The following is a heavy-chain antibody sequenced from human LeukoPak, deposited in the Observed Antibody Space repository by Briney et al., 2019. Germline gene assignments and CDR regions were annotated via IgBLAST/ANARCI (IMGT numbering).Heavy chain of an antibody. CDR2: ISSSSSYI. CDR1: GFTFSSYS. V-gene: IGHV3-21*04. CDR3: ARHHIFCTSATCYFDY. Sequence: GGSLRLSCAASGFTFSSYSMNWVRQAPGKGLEWVSSISSSSSYIYYADSVKGRFTISRDNAKNSLYLQMDSLSAEDTAVYYCARHHIFCTSATCYFDYWGQGTLVTVSS. D-gene: IGHD2-2*01. J-gene: IGHJ4*02.